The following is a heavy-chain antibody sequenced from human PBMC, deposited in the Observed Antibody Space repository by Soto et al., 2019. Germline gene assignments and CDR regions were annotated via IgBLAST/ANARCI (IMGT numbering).Heavy chain of an antibody. CDR1: GPTFSSYD. CDR2: ISPDGNNA. Sequence: QVQLVESGGDVVQPGRSLRLSCAASGPTFSSYDIHWVRQAPGKGLEWVAHISPDGNNAYYADSVKGRFTISRDNARNSVNRQVNSLRPEDTAVYVCDRGPSHGAVDIWGQGTLVTVSS. CDR3: DRGPSHGAVDI. V-gene: IGHV3-30*14. J-gene: IGHJ3*02.